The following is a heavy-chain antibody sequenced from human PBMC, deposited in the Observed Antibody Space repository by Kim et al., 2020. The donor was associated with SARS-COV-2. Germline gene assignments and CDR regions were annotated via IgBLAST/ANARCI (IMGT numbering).Heavy chain of an antibody. V-gene: IGHV3-15*01. D-gene: IGHD1-26*01. CDR1: GFTFSHAW. CDR3: ITYTGCFLSGGGH. J-gene: IGHJ4*02. CDR2: IKSKTAGETT. Sequence: GGSLRLSCAASGFTFSHAWMSWVRQAPGKGLEWVGRIKSKTAGETTDDSAPVQGRFTISRDDSKNTLYLQMNSLKTEDTAVYYCITYTGCFLSGGGHWGQVPLVTVSS.